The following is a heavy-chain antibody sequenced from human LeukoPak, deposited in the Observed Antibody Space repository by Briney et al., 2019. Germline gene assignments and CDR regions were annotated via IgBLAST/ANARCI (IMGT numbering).Heavy chain of an antibody. V-gene: IGHV4-61*02. CDR3: ARDGGPDNGQRLVY. CDR2: IYTGGSTYYN. D-gene: IGHD2-8*01. J-gene: IGHJ4*02. CDR1: GGSISSGNYY. Sequence: KASQTVSLTCTVSGGSISSGNYYWSWIRQPAGKGLEWIGRIYTGGSTYYNNSNPSLKSRVTISEDTSSNQLSLKVTSVTAADTAVYYCARDGGPDNGQRLVYWGQGILVTVSS.